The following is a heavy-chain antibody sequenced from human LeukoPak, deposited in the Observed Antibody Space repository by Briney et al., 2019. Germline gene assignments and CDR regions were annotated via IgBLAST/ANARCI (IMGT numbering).Heavy chain of an antibody. J-gene: IGHJ4*02. CDR2: ISTDGNNE. D-gene: IGHD6-19*01. CDR1: GFSFTMYG. Sequence: GGPLRLSCAASGFSFTMYGIHWVRQAPGKGLEWVAVISTDGNNEYYANSVKGRFTISRDDSKNTVYLQMTSLRTEDTAVYYCAKDQIGWAPGYVSGPLDQWGQGTLVTVSS. CDR3: AKDQIGWAPGYVSGPLDQ. V-gene: IGHV3-30*18.